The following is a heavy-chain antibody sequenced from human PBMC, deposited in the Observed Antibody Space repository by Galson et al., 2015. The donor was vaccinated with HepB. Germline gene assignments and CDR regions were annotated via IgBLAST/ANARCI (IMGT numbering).Heavy chain of an antibody. J-gene: IGHJ4*02. Sequence: SLRLSCAASGFTFSNYGMHWVRQTPGKGLEWVALILYDGSNDDYADSVKGRFTISRDNSQNTLYLQMNSLTAEDTAVYYCAKETIAGRGDFDYWGQGALVTVSS. CDR3: AKETIAGRGDFDY. V-gene: IGHV3-30*18. D-gene: IGHD6-6*01. CDR2: ILYDGSND. CDR1: GFTFSNYG.